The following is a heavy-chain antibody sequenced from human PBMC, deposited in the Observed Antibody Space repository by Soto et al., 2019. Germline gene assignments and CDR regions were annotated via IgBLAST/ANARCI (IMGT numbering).Heavy chain of an antibody. Sequence: GGSLRLSCAASGFTFSSYAMSWVRQAPGKGLEWVSAISGSGGSTYYADSVKGRFTISRDNSKNTLYLQMNSLRAEDTAVYYCAKDLYGYRKWLSRYYYYGMDVWGQGTTVTVSS. J-gene: IGHJ6*02. V-gene: IGHV3-23*01. CDR2: ISGSGGST. CDR1: GFTFSSYA. CDR3: AKDLYGYRKWLSRYYYYGMDV. D-gene: IGHD6-19*01.